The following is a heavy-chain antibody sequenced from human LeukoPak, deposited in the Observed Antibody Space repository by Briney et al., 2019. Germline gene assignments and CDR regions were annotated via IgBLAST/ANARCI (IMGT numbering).Heavy chain of an antibody. CDR1: GFTFSSYD. Sequence: PGGSLRLSCAASGFTFSSYDMCWVRQAPGKGLEWVAVIWYDGSNKYYADSVKGRFTIPRDNSKNTLYLQMNSLRAEDTAVYYCARGVAASATGIRYWGQGTLVTVSS. CDR2: IWYDGSNK. D-gene: IGHD2-15*01. CDR3: ARGVAASATGIRY. J-gene: IGHJ4*02. V-gene: IGHV3-33*07.